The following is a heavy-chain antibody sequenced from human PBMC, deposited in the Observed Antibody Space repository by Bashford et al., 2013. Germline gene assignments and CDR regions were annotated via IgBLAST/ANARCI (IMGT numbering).Heavy chain of an antibody. J-gene: IGHJ4*02. CDR2: IYSGGGGT. V-gene: IGHV3-23*03. Sequence: VRQAPGKGLEWVSLIYSGGGGTYYADSVKGRFTISRDNSKNTLYLQMNSLRAEDTAVYYCARAWRSSSSDFWGQGTLVTVSS. CDR3: ARAWRSSSSDF. D-gene: IGHD6-6*01.